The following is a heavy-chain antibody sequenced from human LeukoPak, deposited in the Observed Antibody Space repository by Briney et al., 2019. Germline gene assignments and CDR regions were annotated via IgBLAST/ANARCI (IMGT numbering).Heavy chain of an antibody. CDR1: GFTFSSYS. D-gene: IGHD3-9*01. Sequence: GGSLRLSCAASGFTFSSYSMNWVRQAPGKGLEWVSSISSSSSYIYYADSVKGRFTISRDNAKNSLYLQMNSLRAEDTAVYYCAREGGDYDILTGDPSFDYWGQGTLVTVSS. V-gene: IGHV3-21*01. CDR3: AREGGDYDILTGDPSFDY. J-gene: IGHJ4*02. CDR2: ISSSSSYI.